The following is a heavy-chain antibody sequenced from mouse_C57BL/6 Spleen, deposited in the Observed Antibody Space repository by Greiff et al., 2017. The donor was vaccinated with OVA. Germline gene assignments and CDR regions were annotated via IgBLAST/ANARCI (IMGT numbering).Heavy chain of an antibody. CDR3: ARGGDYDDYWYFDV. CDR2: INPGSGGT. J-gene: IGHJ1*03. D-gene: IGHD2-4*01. CDR1: GYAFTNYL. Sequence: QVQLQQSGAELVRPGTSVKVSCKASGYAFTNYLIEWVKQRPGQGLEWIGVINPGSGGTNYNEKFKGKATLTADKSSSTAYMQLSSLTSEDSAVYFCARGGDYDDYWYFDVWGTGTTVTVSS. V-gene: IGHV1-54*01.